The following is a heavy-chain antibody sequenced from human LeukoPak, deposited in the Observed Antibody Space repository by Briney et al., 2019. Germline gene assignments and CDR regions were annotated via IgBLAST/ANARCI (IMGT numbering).Heavy chain of an antibody. J-gene: IGHJ4*02. Sequence: SQTLSLTCTVSGGSISSGDYYCSWIRQPPGKGLEWIGYIYYSGSTYYNPSHKSRVTISVDTSQNQFSLKLDSVTAADTAVYYCARDPSGYSYLDYWGQGTLVTVSS. D-gene: IGHD5-18*01. V-gene: IGHV4-30-4*01. CDR2: IYYSGST. CDR1: GGSISSGDYY. CDR3: ARDPSGYSYLDY.